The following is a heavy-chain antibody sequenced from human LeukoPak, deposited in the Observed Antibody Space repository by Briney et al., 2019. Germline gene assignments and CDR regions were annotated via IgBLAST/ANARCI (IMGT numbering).Heavy chain of an antibody. CDR2: ISGSGGGT. CDR3: AKTYYDFWSGYYI. V-gene: IGHV3-23*01. Sequence: PGGSLRLSCAASGFTFSSYAMSWVRQAPGKGLEWVSAISGSGGGTYYADSVKGRFTISRDNSKNTLYLQMNSLRAEDTAVYYCAKTYYDFWSGYYIWGQGTLVTVSS. D-gene: IGHD3-3*01. CDR1: GFTFSSYA. J-gene: IGHJ4*02.